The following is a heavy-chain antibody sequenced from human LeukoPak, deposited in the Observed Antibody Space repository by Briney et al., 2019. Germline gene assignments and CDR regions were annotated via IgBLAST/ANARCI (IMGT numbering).Heavy chain of an antibody. J-gene: IGHJ4*02. Sequence: GGSLRLSCAASGFTFSNYNMNWVRQAPGKGLEWVSSISSISSYIYYADSVKGRFTISRDNSKNTLYLQMNSLRAEDTAVYYCAKGTIRRATAIGLDFDYWGQGTLVTVSS. CDR1: GFTFSNYN. V-gene: IGHV3-21*04. CDR3: AKGTIRRATAIGLDFDY. D-gene: IGHD2-2*02. CDR2: ISSISSYI.